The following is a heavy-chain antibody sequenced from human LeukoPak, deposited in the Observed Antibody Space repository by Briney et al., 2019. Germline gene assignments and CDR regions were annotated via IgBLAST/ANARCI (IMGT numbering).Heavy chain of an antibody. CDR3: ARDNWVDC. J-gene: IGHJ5*01. CDR1: GLTFSKYS. Sequence: GGSLRLSCAASGLTFSKYSMTWVRQAPGKGLEWVSFIDTSSSIMYYTDSVKGRFTISRDNAKNSLYLQMNSLKVEDTAIYYCARDNWVDCWGQGTLVTVSS. CDR2: IDTSSSIM. V-gene: IGHV3-48*04.